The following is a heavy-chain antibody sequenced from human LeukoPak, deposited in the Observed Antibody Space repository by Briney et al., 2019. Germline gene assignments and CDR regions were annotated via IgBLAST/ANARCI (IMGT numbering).Heavy chain of an antibody. V-gene: IGHV1-18*01. J-gene: IGHJ5*02. Sequence: ASVKVSCKASGYTFTSYGISWVRQAPGQGLEWMGWISAYNGNTNYAQKLQGRVTMATDTSTSTAYMELRSLGSDDTAVYYCARGIAAAGSNWFDPWGQGTLVTVSS. D-gene: IGHD6-13*01. CDR3: ARGIAAAGSNWFDP. CDR1: GYTFTSYG. CDR2: ISAYNGNT.